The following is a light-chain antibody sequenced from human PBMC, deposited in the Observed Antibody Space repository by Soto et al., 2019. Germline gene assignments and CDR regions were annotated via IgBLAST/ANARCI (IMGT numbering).Light chain of an antibody. CDR3: QQYSVYPWT. CDR2: KAS. CDR1: QTISSW. Sequence: DIQMTQSPSTLSASVGDRVSITCRASQTISSWLAGYQQKPGKAPKLLVYKASTLESGVPSRFSGSASGTEFTLTISSLQPDDFATYYCQQYSVYPWTFCQGTKIDVK. J-gene: IGKJ1*01. V-gene: IGKV1-5*03.